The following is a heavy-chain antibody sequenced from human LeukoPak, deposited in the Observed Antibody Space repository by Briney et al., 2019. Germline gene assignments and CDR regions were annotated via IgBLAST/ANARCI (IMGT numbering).Heavy chain of an antibody. D-gene: IGHD3/OR15-3a*01. CDR1: GGSISSSSYY. CDR2: IYYSGNT. J-gene: IGHJ4*02. V-gene: IGHV4-39*01. CDR3: ARQTGSGLFILP. Sequence: PSETLSLTCTVSGGSISSSSYYWGWIRQPPGKGLEWIESIYYSGNTYYNASLKSQVSISIDTSKNQFSLRLTSVTAADTAVYYCARQTGSGLFILPGGQGTLVTVSS.